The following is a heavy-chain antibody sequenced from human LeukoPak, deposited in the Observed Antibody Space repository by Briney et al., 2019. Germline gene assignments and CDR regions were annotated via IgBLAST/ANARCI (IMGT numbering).Heavy chain of an antibody. J-gene: IGHJ3*02. CDR2: IGGSNGRT. CDR1: GFTFSSYA. Sequence: GGSLRLFCAASGFTFSSYAMGWVRQPPGQGLEWVSAIGGSNGRTHYADSVKDRFAISRDNSQSTSYLQINRLRVEDNAVYYCSRIRNDDYDSNGIDRPFGILGQGKKGTVSS. V-gene: IGHV3-23*01. CDR3: SRIRNDDYDSNGIDRPFGI. D-gene: IGHD5-18*01.